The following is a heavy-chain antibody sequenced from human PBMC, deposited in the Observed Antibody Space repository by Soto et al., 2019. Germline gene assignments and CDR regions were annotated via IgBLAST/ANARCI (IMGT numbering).Heavy chain of an antibody. V-gene: IGHV3-30*18. CDR2: ISYDGSKK. CDR3: AKDVSPNYATELVVLISGMDV. CDR1: GFTFANYA. J-gene: IGHJ6*01. Sequence: GGSLRLSCAASGFTFANYAMSWVRQAPGKGLEWVAVISYDGSKKYNADSVKGRFTVSRDNSKSTLYLQMNSLRAEDTAVYYCAKDVSPNYATELVVLISGMDVSGQGTTVTVS. D-gene: IGHD3-16*01.